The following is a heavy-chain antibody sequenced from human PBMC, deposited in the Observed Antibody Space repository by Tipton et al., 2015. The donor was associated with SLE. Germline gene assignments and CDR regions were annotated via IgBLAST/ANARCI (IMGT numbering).Heavy chain of an antibody. J-gene: IGHJ3*02. D-gene: IGHD2-15*01. CDR2: ISYDGSNK. Sequence: RSLRLSCAASGFTFSSYAMHWVRQAPGKGLEWVAVISYDGSNKYYADSVKGRFTISRDNSKNTLYLQMNSLRAEDTAVYYCAREGYCSGGSCYGRGAFDIWGQGTMVTVSS. CDR1: GFTFSSYA. CDR3: AREGYCSGGSCYGRGAFDI. V-gene: IGHV3-30*04.